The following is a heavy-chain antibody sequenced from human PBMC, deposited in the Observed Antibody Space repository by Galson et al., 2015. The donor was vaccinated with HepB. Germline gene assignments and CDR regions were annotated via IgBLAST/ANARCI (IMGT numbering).Heavy chain of an antibody. CDR1: GFTFSNYW. D-gene: IGHD1-1*01. J-gene: IGHJ4*02. CDR3: AGDTGGALGH. V-gene: IGHV3-7*01. CDR2: IKQDGSAK. Sequence: SLRLSCAGSGFTFSNYWMTWFRQAPGKGLEWVATIKQDGSAKYYLASVKDRFTISRDNAESSMYMQMNSLRVEDTAIYYCAGDTGGALGHWGQGALATVSS.